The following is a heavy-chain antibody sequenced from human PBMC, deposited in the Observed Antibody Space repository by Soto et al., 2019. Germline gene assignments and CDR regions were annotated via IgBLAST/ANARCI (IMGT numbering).Heavy chain of an antibody. CDR2: IYHSGST. J-gene: IGHJ4*02. CDR3: ARSEATALDY. CDR1: GGSISSGGYS. V-gene: IGHV4-30-2*01. Sequence: SETLSLTCAVSGGSISSGGYSWSWIRQPPGKGLEWIGYIYHSGSTYYNPSLKSRVTISVDRSKNQFSLKLNSVTAADTALYYCARSEATALDYWGQGTLVTVSS.